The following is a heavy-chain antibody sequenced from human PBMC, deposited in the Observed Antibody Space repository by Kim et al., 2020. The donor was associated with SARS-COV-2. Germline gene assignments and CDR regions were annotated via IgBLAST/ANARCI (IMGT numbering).Heavy chain of an antibody. CDR3: ARGAGDLDYGDYRAGVSDAFDI. Sequence: SETLSLTCAVYGGSFSGYYWSWIRQPPGKGLEWIGEINHSGSTNYNPSLKSRVTISVDTSKNQFSLKLSSVTAADTAVYYCARGAGDLDYGDYRAGVSDAFDIWGQGTMVTVSS. J-gene: IGHJ3*02. V-gene: IGHV4-34*01. D-gene: IGHD4-17*01. CDR2: INHSGST. CDR1: GGSFSGYY.